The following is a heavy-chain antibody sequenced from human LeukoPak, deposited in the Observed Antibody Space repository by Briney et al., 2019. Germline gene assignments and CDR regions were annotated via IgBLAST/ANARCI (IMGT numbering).Heavy chain of an antibody. CDR2: ISYDGSNK. V-gene: IGHV3-30-3*01. J-gene: IGHJ5*02. Sequence: PGGSLRLSCAASGFTFSSYAMHWVRQAPGKGLERVAVISYDGSNKYYADSVKGRFTISRDNSKNTLYLQMNSLRAEDTAVCYCARDPASAGWFDPWGQGTLVTVSS. CDR3: ARDPASAGWFDP. CDR1: GFTFSSYA.